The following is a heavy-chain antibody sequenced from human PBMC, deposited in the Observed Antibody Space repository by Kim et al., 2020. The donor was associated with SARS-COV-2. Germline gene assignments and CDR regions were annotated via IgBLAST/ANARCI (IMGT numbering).Heavy chain of an antibody. CDR2: IKQDGSEK. Sequence: GGSLRLSCAASGFTFSSYWMSWVRQAPGKGLEWVANIKQDGSEKYYVDSVKGRFTISRDNAKNSLYLQMNSLRAEDTAVYYCARAGPIFGVVHPFRHWGQGTLVTVSS. J-gene: IGHJ1*01. V-gene: IGHV3-7*03. CDR1: GFTFSSYW. D-gene: IGHD3-3*01. CDR3: ARAGPIFGVVHPFRH.